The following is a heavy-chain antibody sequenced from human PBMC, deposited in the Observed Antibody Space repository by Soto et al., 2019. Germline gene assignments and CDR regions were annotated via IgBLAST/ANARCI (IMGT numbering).Heavy chain of an antibody. V-gene: IGHV3-48*02. CDR1: GFIFSSYS. CDR3: ARPSLYDSSGYFDY. D-gene: IGHD3-22*01. Sequence: HPGGSLRLSCAASGFIFSSYSMNWVRQAPGNGLEWLSYIGTSGITIYYADSGKGRFTISRDNAKNSLYLQMSSLRDEDTAVYYCARPSLYDSSGYFDYWGQGAQVTVSS. J-gene: IGHJ4*02. CDR2: IGTSGITI.